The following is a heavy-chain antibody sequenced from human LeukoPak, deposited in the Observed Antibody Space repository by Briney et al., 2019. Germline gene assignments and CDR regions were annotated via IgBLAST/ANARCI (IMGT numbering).Heavy chain of an antibody. V-gene: IGHV3-74*01. Sequence: GGSLRLSCAASGFTFSSYWMHWVRQAPGKGLVCVSRINSDGSSTSYADSVKGRFTISRDNAKNTLYLRMNSLRAEDTAVYYCARVRIRGSQIDYWGQGTLVTVSS. CDR3: ARVRIRGSQIDY. J-gene: IGHJ4*02. CDR2: INSDGSST. CDR1: GFTFSSYW.